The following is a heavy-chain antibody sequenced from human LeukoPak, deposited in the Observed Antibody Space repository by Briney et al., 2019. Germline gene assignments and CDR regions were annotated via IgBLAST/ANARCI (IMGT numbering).Heavy chain of an antibody. Sequence: SETLSLTCTVSGGSISSYYWSWIRQPPGKGLEWIGYIYYSGSTNYNPSLKSRVTISVDTSKNQFSLKLSSVTAADTAVYYCAREPIYGSGCYYRAFDIWGQGTMVTVSS. V-gene: IGHV4-59*01. CDR3: AREPIYGSGCYYRAFDI. CDR1: GGSISSYY. J-gene: IGHJ3*02. D-gene: IGHD3-10*01. CDR2: IYYSGST.